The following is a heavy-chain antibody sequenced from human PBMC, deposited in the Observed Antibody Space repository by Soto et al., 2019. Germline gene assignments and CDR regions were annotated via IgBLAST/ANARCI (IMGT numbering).Heavy chain of an antibody. CDR3: ARVGEFHDAFDI. V-gene: IGHV1-24*01. Sequence: ASVKVSCKVSGYTLTELSMHWVRQAPGKGLEWMGGFDPEDGETIYAQKFQGRVTMTEDTSTDTAYMELSSLRSEDTAVYYCARVGEFHDAFDIWGQGTMVTVSS. CDR2: FDPEDGET. J-gene: IGHJ3*02. D-gene: IGHD3-10*01. CDR1: GYTLTELS.